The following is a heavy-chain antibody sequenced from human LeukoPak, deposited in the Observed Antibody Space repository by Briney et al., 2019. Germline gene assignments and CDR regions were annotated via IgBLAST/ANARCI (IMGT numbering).Heavy chain of an antibody. Sequence: ASVKVSCKASGYTFTGYYMHWVRQAPGQGLEWMGRINPNSGGTNYAQKFQGRVTMTRDTSISTAYMELSRLRFDDTAVYYCAREARLGCSGGSCFNDAFDIWGQGTMVTVSS. D-gene: IGHD2-15*01. CDR1: GYTFTGYY. CDR3: AREARLGCSGGSCFNDAFDI. J-gene: IGHJ3*02. CDR2: INPNSGGT. V-gene: IGHV1-2*06.